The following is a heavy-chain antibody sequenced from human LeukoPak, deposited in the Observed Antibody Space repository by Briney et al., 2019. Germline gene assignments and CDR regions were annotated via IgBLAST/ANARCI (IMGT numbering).Heavy chain of an antibody. J-gene: IGHJ4*02. CDR2: IIPILGIA. CDR3: ARDRSLSSGWYEDY. V-gene: IGHV1-69*04. CDR1: GGTFSSYA. Sequence: SVKVSCKASGGTFSSYAISWVRQAPGQGLEWMGRIIPILGIANYAQKFQGRVTITADKSTSTAYMELSRLRSEDTAVYYCARDRSLSSGWYEDYWGQGTLVTVSS. D-gene: IGHD6-19*01.